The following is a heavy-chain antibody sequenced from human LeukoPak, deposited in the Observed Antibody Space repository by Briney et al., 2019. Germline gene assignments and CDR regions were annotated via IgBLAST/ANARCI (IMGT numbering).Heavy chain of an antibody. CDR2: INHSGST. D-gene: IGHD6-19*01. V-gene: IGHV4-34*01. CDR3: ARIINRHSSGWHRY. CDR1: GGSFSGYY. Sequence: SETLSLTCAVYGGSFSGYYWSWIRQPPGKGLEWIGEINHSGSTNYNPSLKSRVTISVDTSKNQFSLKLSSVTAADTAVYYCARIINRHSSGWHRYWGQGTLVTVSS. J-gene: IGHJ4*02.